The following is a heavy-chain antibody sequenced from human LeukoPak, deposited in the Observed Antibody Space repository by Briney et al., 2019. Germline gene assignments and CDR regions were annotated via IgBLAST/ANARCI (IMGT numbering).Heavy chain of an antibody. V-gene: IGHV3-74*01. D-gene: IGHD3-10*01. CDR2: INSDGSST. Sequence: GGSLRLSCAASGFTFSSYWMHWVRQAPGKGLVWVSRINSDGSSTSYADSVKGRFTISRDNAKNTLYLQMNSLRAEDTAVYYCARGGRAMVRGVTDRFDPWGQGTLVTVSS. CDR3: ARGGRAMVRGVTDRFDP. CDR1: GFTFSSYW. J-gene: IGHJ5*02.